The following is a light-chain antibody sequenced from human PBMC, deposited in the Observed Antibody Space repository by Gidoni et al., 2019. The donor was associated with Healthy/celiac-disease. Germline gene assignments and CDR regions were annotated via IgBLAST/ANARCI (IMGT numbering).Light chain of an antibody. CDR3: HQYNSYSPALT. CDR1: QSISSW. Sequence: DIQMTQSRSTLSASVEARVTITCRARQSISSWLAWYQQKPGTAPKLLIYKASSLESGVPSRYSGSASGTEFTLTISSLQPDDFAPYYCHQYNSYSPALTFGPGTKVDIK. CDR2: KAS. V-gene: IGKV1-5*03. J-gene: IGKJ3*01.